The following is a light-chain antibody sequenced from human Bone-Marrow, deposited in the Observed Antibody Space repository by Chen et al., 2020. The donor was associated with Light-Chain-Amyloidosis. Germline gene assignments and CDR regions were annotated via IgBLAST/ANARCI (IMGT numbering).Light chain of an antibody. CDR1: QNIGSS. Sequence: EVVLTQSPDFQSVTPKEKVTITCRASQNIGSSLHWYQQKPDQSPKLLIKFASQSFSGVPSRFSGSGSGTDFTLTINSLEAEDAATYFCHQSRNLPHTFCQGTKLEIK. CDR2: FAS. CDR3: HQSRNLPHT. V-gene: IGKV6-21*01. J-gene: IGKJ2*01.